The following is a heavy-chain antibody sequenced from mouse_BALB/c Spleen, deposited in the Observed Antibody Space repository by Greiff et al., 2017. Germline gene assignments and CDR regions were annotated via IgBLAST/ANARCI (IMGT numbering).Heavy chain of an antibody. CDR1: GYTFTSYT. D-gene: IGHD2-14*01. CDR3: AREGYRYDAMDY. J-gene: IGHJ4*01. Sequence: VQLQQSGAELARPGASVKMSCKASGYTFTSYTMHWVKQRPGQGLEWIGYINPSSGYTNYNQKFKDKATLTADKSSSTAYMQLSSPTSEDSAVYYCAREGYRYDAMDYWGQGTSVTVSS. CDR2: INPSSGYT. V-gene: IGHV1-4*01.